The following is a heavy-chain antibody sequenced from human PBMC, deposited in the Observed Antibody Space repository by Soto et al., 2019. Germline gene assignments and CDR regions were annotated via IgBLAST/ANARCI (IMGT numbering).Heavy chain of an antibody. CDR2: ISAYNGNT. CDR3: ARYRASFSENMLGY. CDR1: GYTFTSYG. J-gene: IGHJ4*02. Sequence: ASVKVSCKASGYTFTSYGISWVRQAPGQGLEWMGWISAYNGNTNYAQKLQGRVTMTTDTSTSTAYMELRSLRSDDTAVYYCARYRASFSENMLGYWGQGTLVTFSS. V-gene: IGHV1-18*01. D-gene: IGHD2-8*01.